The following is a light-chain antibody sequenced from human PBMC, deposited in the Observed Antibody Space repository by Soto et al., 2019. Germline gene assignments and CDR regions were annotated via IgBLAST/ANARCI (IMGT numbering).Light chain of an antibody. CDR1: QSLLYNNTYNY. V-gene: IGKV2-28*01. Sequence: EIVMTQSPLTLPITPGEPASISCRSSQSLLYNNTYNYLDWYVQKPGQSPQLLIYFGSNRAPGVPDRFSGSGYGTDFTLTISGLQPEDVATYYCQKYNTAPLTFGGGTKVDIK. J-gene: IGKJ4*01. CDR2: FGS. CDR3: QKYNTAPLT.